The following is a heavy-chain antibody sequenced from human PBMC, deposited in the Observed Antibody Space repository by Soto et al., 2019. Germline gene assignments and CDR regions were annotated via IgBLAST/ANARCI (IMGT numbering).Heavy chain of an antibody. Sequence: QVQLVQSGAEVKKPGASVKVSCKASGYTFSSYGINWVRQAPGQGLEWMGWISAYNGNTNYAEKLQGRVSITTDTSTSTAYVELRSLRSDGTSVYDCARDGSSGYYCVYWGQGTLVTVSS. CDR1: GYTFSSYG. CDR2: ISAYNGNT. V-gene: IGHV1-18*01. D-gene: IGHD3-22*01. J-gene: IGHJ4*02. CDR3: ARDGSSGYYCVY.